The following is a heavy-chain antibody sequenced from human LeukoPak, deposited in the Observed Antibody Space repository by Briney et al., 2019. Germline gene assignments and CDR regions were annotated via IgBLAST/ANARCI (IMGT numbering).Heavy chain of an antibody. J-gene: IGHJ3*02. Sequence: PGGSLRLSCAASGFTVSSNYMSWVRQAPGKGLEWVSVIYSGGSTYYADSVKGRFTISRNNSKNTLYLQMNSLRAEDTAVYYCARPMIGTTSGAFDIWGQGTMVTVSS. D-gene: IGHD3-22*01. CDR1: GFTVSSNY. CDR3: ARPMIGTTSGAFDI. CDR2: IYSGGST. V-gene: IGHV3-66*01.